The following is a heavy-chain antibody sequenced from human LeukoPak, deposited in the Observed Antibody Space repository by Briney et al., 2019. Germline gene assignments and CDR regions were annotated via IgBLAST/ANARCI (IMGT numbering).Heavy chain of an antibody. V-gene: IGHV3-53*01. J-gene: IGHJ4*02. CDR3: AGGRGGLLWFGEFNS. CDR1: GFTVSGNS. Sequence: GGSLRLSCTVSGFTVSGNSMSWVRQAPGKGLEWVSFIYSGGNTHYSDSVKGRFTISRDNSTKTLYLQMNSLRAEDTAVYYCAGGRGGLLWFGEFNSWGQGTLVTVSS. CDR2: IYSGGNT. D-gene: IGHD3-10*01.